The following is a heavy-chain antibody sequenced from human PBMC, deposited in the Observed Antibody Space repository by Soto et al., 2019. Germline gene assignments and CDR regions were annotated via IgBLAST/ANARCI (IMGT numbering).Heavy chain of an antibody. D-gene: IGHD3-22*01. J-gene: IGHJ4*02. Sequence: GGSLRLSCAASGFTFDDYAMHWVRQAPGKGLEWVSGISWNSGSIGYADSVKGRFTISRDNAKNSLYLQMNSLRAEDTALYYCAKDIGYYDSSGYVYWGQGTLVTVSS. CDR2: ISWNSGSI. V-gene: IGHV3-9*01. CDR3: AKDIGYYDSSGYVY. CDR1: GFTFDDYA.